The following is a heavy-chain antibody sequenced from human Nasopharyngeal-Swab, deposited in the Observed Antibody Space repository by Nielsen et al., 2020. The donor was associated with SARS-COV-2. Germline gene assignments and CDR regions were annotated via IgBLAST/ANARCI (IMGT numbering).Heavy chain of an antibody. J-gene: IGHJ5*02. CDR2: IYYSGNT. CDR3: ARGAYADATQSWFDP. D-gene: IGHD4-17*01. V-gene: IGHV4-59*08. CDR1: GGSISSYY. Sequence: SETLSLTCTVSGGSISSYYWSWIRQPPGKGLEWIGYIYYSGNTNYNPSLKSRVTISVDTSKNQFSLKLTSVIAADTAIYYCARGAYADATQSWFDPWGQGTLVTVSS.